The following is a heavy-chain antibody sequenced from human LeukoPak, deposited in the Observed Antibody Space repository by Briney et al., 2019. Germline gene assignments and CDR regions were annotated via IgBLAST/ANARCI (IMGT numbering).Heavy chain of an antibody. CDR1: AYTFTAYY. Sequence: GASVKVSCKASAYTFTAYYIHWVRQAPGQGLEWMGWINPSNGYTNYAQKFQGRVTMTRDTSISTAYMELSRLRSDDTAVYYCAREYYYDSSGIDYWGQGTLVTVSS. CDR3: AREYYYDSSGIDY. J-gene: IGHJ4*02. D-gene: IGHD3-22*01. CDR2: INPSNGYT. V-gene: IGHV1-2*02.